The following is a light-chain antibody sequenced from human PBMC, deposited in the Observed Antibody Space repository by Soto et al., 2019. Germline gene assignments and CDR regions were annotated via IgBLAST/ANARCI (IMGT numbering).Light chain of an antibody. CDR1: SSDVGGYNH. V-gene: IGLV2-14*01. CDR3: SSYTSSTTWV. CDR2: EVS. J-gene: IGLJ3*02. Sequence: QSALTQPASVSGSPGQSTAISCTGTSSDVGGYNHVSWYQQHPGKAPKLIIYEVSNRPSGVSDRFSGSKSGNTASLTISGLQTEDEANYYCSSYTSSTTWVFGGGTKLTVL.